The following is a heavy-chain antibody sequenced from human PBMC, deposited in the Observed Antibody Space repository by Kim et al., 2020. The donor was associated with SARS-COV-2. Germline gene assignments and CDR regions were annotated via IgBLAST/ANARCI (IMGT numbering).Heavy chain of an antibody. CDR3: AGGTGGSSSYWYYYGMDV. Sequence: GGSLRLSCAASGFTFSSYSMNWVRQAPGKGLEWVSSISSSSSYIYYADSVKGRFTISRDNAKNSLYLQMNSLRAEDTAVYYCAGGTGGSSSYWYYYGMDVWGQGTTVTVSS. CDR2: ISSSSSYI. CDR1: GFTFSSYS. J-gene: IGHJ6*02. V-gene: IGHV3-21*04. D-gene: IGHD6-13*01.